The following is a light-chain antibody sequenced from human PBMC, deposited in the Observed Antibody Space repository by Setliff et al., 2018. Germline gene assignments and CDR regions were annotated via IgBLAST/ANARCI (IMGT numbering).Light chain of an antibody. J-gene: IGLJ1*01. CDR1: SSDVGAYNY. CDR2: DVS. V-gene: IGLV2-14*03. Sequence: QSALTQPASVSGSAGQSITISCTGTSSDVGAYNYVSWYQHYSGKAPKFVIYDVSNRPSGVSNRFSGPKSGNTASLTISGLQAEDEADYYCFSYTTTSSHVFGTGTKVTVL. CDR3: FSYTTTSSHV.